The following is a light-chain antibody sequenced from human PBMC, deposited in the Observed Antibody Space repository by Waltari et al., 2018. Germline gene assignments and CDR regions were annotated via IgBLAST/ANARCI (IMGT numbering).Light chain of an antibody. J-gene: IGKJ1*01. CDR2: LAS. CDR3: QQHGTLPVT. V-gene: IGKV3-20*01. Sequence: EIVLSQSPGTASLSPGERVTLSCRASQTVGSRSLAWYQQKPGQAPRLVIYLASRRATGIPDRFSGSGSGTDFSLTISRLEPEDFAVYYCQQHGTLPVTFGQGTKVEIK. CDR1: QTVGSRS.